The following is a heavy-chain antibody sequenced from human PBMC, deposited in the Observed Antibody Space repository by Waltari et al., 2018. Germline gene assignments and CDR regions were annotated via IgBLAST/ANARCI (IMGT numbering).Heavy chain of an antibody. Sequence: QVQLVQSGAEVKKPGASVKVPCKASGYPFVGYFIHWVRQAPGQGLEWMGRINPKTGGTNYTQVFQGRVTMTRDTSISTVYMELTGLRSDDTAVYYCARQSGLVAGDFWGLGTLVTVSS. J-gene: IGHJ4*02. V-gene: IGHV1-2*06. CDR2: INPKTGGT. CDR3: ARQSGLVAGDF. D-gene: IGHD6-19*01. CDR1: GYPFVGYF.